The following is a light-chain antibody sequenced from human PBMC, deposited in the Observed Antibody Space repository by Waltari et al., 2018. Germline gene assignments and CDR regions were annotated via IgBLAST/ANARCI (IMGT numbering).Light chain of an antibody. V-gene: IGKV3-20*01. Sequence: EIVLTQSPGTLSLSPGDRATLSCRASQSVSSTYLAWYQQKPGQAPGLLIYGASSRATGIPDRFSGSWSGTDFTLTISRLEPEDFAVYYCQHYSSSSWTFGQGTKVEIK. CDR3: QHYSSSSWT. CDR2: GAS. CDR1: QSVSSTY. J-gene: IGKJ1*01.